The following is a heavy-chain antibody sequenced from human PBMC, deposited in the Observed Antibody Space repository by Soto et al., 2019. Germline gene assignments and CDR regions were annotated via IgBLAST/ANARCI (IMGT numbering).Heavy chain of an antibody. CDR2: IIPIFGTA. CDR3: ESECGRGGDCYSVQH. V-gene: IGHV1-69*12. D-gene: IGHD2-21*02. Sequence: QVQLVQSGAEVKKPGSSVKVSCKASVGTFSSYAISWVRQAPGQGLEWMGGIIPIFGTANYAQKFQGRVTITADGSTSTAYMELSSLSSEDTAVYYCESECGRGGDCYSVQHWGQGTLVTVSS. CDR1: VGTFSSYA. J-gene: IGHJ1*01.